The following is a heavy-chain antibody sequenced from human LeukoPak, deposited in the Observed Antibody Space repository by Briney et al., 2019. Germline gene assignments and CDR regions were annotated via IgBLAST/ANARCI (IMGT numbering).Heavy chain of an antibody. CDR3: AREYSQQLVLIGEFDP. V-gene: IGHV1-69*04. J-gene: IGHJ5*02. CDR1: VGTFIQYV. D-gene: IGHD6-13*01. CDR2: IIPFFWMA. Sequence: SVTVSCQGCVGTFIQYVIRWVGPPPAQGGEWMGRIIPFFWMAHFAQKFQGRVTITADKTTRTAYMELSSLRSEDAAMYYCAREYSQQLVLIGEFDPWGQGTLVAVSS.